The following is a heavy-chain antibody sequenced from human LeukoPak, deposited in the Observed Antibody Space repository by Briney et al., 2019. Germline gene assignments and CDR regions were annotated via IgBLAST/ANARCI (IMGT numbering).Heavy chain of an antibody. V-gene: IGHV4-59*01. Sequence: SETLSLTCTVSGGSISSYYWSWIRQPPGKGLEWIGYIYYSGSTNYNPSLKSRVTISVDTSKNQFSLKLSSVTAADTAVYYCARGQKTEYYYDSSGITYFDYWGQGTLVTVSS. CDR1: GGSISSYY. CDR3: ARGQKTEYYYDSSGITYFDY. D-gene: IGHD3-22*01. J-gene: IGHJ4*02. CDR2: IYYSGST.